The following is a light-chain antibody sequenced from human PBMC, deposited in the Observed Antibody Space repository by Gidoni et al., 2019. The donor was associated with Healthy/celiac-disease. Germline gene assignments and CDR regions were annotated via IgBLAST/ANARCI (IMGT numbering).Light chain of an antibody. CDR1: QSVGSSY. J-gene: IGKJ1*01. CDR3: QQYGSSPPT. CDR2: GAS. Sequence: DIVSTQSPGTLSLSPGERATLPCRSSQSVGSSYLAWYQQKPGQAPRLLIYGASSRATGVPDRFSGSGSGTDFTLTISRVEPEDVAVYYCQQYGSSPPTFGQGTKVEIK. V-gene: IGKV3-20*01.